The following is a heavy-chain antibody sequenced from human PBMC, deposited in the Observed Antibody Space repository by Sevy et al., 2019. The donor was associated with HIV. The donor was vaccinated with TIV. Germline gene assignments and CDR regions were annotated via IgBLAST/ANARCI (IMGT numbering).Heavy chain of an antibody. CDR3: ARDFREYSSGSFYFDY. CDR2: IYSGGST. V-gene: IGHV3-53*01. Sequence: GGSLRLSCAASGFTVSSNYMSWVRQAPGKGLEWVSVIYSGGSTYYSDSVKGQFSISRDNSKNTLYLQMNSLRAEDTAVYYCARDFREYSSGSFYFDYWGQGTLVTVSS. D-gene: IGHD6-25*01. J-gene: IGHJ4*02. CDR1: GFTVSSNY.